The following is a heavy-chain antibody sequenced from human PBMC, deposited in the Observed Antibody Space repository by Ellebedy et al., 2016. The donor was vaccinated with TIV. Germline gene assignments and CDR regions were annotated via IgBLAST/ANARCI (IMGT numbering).Heavy chain of an antibody. CDR2: IDPSGPGT. CDR1: EYTFTRFY. J-gene: IGHJ4*02. D-gene: IGHD3-9*01. CDR3: ARGYDILTGYLNYFDY. Sequence: AASVKVSCKAPEYTFTRFYIHWVRQAPGQGLEWMGVIDPSGPGTRYAQRFQGRVTMTRDASTSTVYVELSSLRSEDTAMYYCARGYDILTGYLNYFDYWGQGTLVTVSS. V-gene: IGHV1-46*01.